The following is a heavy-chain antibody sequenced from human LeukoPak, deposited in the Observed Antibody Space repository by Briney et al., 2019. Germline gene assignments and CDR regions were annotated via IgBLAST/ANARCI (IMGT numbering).Heavy chain of an antibody. J-gene: IGHJ5*02. Sequence: ASVKVSCKPSGGTFSSYVISWVRQAPGQGLEWMGRIITIFGTANYAQKFQGRVTITTDESTSTAYMELSSLRSEDTAVYYCARGLYAAAVPNWFDPWGQGTLVTVSS. V-gene: IGHV1-69*05. D-gene: IGHD6-13*01. CDR2: IITIFGTA. CDR3: ARGLYAAAVPNWFDP. CDR1: GGTFSSYV.